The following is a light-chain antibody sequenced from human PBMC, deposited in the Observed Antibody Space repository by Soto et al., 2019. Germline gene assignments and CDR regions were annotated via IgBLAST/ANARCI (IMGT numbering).Light chain of an antibody. CDR3: QPRTHPRT. V-gene: IGKV3-11*01. Sequence: DMVLTQSPATLSLAPGARATLSCRASQSVSSYLDWYQQKPGQAPRLLIYDASHRATGIPARFRGSGSGTDFTLTISSLEPEDFAVYYCQPRTHPRTFGGGTKVDIK. J-gene: IGKJ4*01. CDR2: DAS. CDR1: QSVSSY.